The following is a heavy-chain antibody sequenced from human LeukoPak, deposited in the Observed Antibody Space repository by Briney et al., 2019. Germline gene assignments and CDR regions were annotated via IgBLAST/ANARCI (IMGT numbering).Heavy chain of an antibody. D-gene: IGHD6-13*01. CDR2: IYDSETT. V-gene: IGHV4-59*01. J-gene: IGHJ4*02. CDR3: ARGFGSSWYYFDY. CDR1: GDSITSYY. Sequence: SETLSLTCTVSGDSITSYYWSWIRQAPGKGLEWIGYIYDSETTRYNPSLRSRVTISLGTSKKQFSLKLSSVTAADTAVYYCARGFGSSWYYFDYWGQGTLATVSS.